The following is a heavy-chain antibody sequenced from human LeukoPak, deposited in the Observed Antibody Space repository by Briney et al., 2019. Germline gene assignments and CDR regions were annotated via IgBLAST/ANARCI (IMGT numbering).Heavy chain of an antibody. J-gene: IGHJ5*02. CDR2: IYYSGST. D-gene: IGHD2-2*01. Sequence: PSQPLSLTCTVSGGSISSGGYYWSWIRQHPGKGLEWIGYIYYSGSTYYNPSLKSRVTISVDTSKNQFSLKLSSVTAADTAVYYCARDRAPMPFDPWGQGTLVTVSS. V-gene: IGHV4-31*03. CDR1: GGSISSGGYY. CDR3: ARDRAPMPFDP.